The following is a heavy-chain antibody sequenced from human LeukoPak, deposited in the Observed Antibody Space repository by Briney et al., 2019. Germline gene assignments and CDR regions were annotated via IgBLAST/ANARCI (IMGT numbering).Heavy chain of an antibody. D-gene: IGHD6-13*01. CDR3: AKEVAAAGLYYFDY. J-gene: IGHJ4*02. V-gene: IGHV3-43D*03. CDR2: ISWDGGST. Sequence: PGGSLRLSCAASGFTFDDYAMHWVRQAPGKGLEWVSLISWDGGSTYYADSVKGRFTISRDNSKNSLYLQMNSLRAEDTALYYCAKEVAAAGLYYFDYWGQGTLVTVSS. CDR1: GFTFDDYA.